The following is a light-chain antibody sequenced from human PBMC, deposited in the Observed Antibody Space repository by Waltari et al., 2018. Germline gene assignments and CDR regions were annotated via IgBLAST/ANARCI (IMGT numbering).Light chain of an antibody. CDR3: SSYTSSSTYV. V-gene: IGLV2-14*01. Sequence: QSALTQPASVSGSPGQSITISCTGTSSDVGGYNYVSWDQQHPGKAPKLMTYDVRKRPSGVSNRFSGSKSGNTASLTISGLQAEDEADYYCSSYTSSSTYVFGTGTKVTVL. CDR1: SSDVGGYNY. CDR2: DVR. J-gene: IGLJ1*01.